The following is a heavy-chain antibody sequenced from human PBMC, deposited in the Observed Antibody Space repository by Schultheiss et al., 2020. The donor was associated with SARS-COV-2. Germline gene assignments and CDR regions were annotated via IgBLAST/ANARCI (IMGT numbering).Heavy chain of an antibody. CDR2: ISGSGGST. CDR1: GFTFSSYA. V-gene: IGHV3-23*01. CDR3: ARVRIEYCSSISCRDWFDP. Sequence: GGSLRLSCAASGFTFSSYAMSWVRQAPGKGLEWVSAISGSGGSTYYADSVKGRFTISRDNAKNSLYLQMNSLRDEDTAVYYCARVRIEYCSSISCRDWFDPWGQGTLVTVSS. D-gene: IGHD2-2*01. J-gene: IGHJ5*02.